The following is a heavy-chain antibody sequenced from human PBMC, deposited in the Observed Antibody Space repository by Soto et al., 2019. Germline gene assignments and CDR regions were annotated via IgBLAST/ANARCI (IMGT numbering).Heavy chain of an antibody. J-gene: IGHJ4*02. Sequence: QVQLQQWGAGLLKPSETLSLTCAVYGGSFSGYYWSWIRQPPGKGLEWIGEINHSGSTNYNPSLKSRVTIPVDTSKNQFSLKLSSVTAADTAVYYCAREKSLSGDLDYFDYWGQGTLVTVSS. CDR1: GGSFSGYY. V-gene: IGHV4-34*01. D-gene: IGHD2-15*01. CDR2: INHSGST. CDR3: AREKSLSGDLDYFDY.